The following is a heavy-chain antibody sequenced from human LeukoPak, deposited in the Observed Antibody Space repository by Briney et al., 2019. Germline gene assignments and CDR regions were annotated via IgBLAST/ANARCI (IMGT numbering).Heavy chain of an antibody. D-gene: IGHD3-22*01. Sequence: SQTLSLTCTVSGGSISSDDYYWSWIRQPPGKGLEWIGYIYYSGSTYYNPSLKSRVTISVDTSKNQSSLKLSSVTAADTAVHYCARAYYDSSGPWYFDLWGRGTLVTVSS. CDR3: ARAYYDSSGPWYFDL. CDR1: GGSISSDDYY. CDR2: IYYSGST. V-gene: IGHV4-30-4*08. J-gene: IGHJ2*01.